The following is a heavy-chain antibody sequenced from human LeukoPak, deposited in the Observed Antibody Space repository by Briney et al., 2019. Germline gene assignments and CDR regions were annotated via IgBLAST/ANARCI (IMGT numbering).Heavy chain of an antibody. V-gene: IGHV3-30-3*01. J-gene: IGHJ4*02. CDR3: AREPVPTLWYNWNDGGYFDY. Sequence: GRSLRLSCAASGFTFSSYAMHWVRQAPGKGLEWVAVISYDGSNKYYADSVKGRFTISRDNSKNTLYLQMNSLRAKDTAVYYCAREPVPTLWYNWNDGGYFDYWGQGTLVTVSS. CDR2: ISYDGSNK. D-gene: IGHD1-1*01. CDR1: GFTFSSYA.